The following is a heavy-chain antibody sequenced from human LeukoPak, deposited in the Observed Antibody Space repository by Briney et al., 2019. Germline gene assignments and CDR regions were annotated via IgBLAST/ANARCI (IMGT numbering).Heavy chain of an antibody. V-gene: IGHV1-24*01. CDR3: ATDLTMVRGVIFDY. J-gene: IGHJ4*02. Sequence: ASVKVSCKVSGYTLTELSMHWVRQAPGKGLEWMGGFDPEDGETIYAQKFQGRVTMTEDTSTDTAYMELSSLRSEDTAVYYCATDLTMVRGVIFDYWGQGTLVTVSS. CDR2: FDPEDGET. D-gene: IGHD3-10*01. CDR1: GYTLTELS.